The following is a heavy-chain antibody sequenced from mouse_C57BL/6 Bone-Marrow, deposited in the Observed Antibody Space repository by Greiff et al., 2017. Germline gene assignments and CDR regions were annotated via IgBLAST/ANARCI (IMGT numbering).Heavy chain of an antibody. J-gene: IGHJ3*01. V-gene: IGHV14-4*01. Sequence: VQLQQSGAELVRPGASVKLSCTASGFNIKDDYMHWVKQRPEQGLEWIGWIDPENGDTEYASKFQGKATITADTSSNTAYLQLSSLTSEDTAVYYCTTFYDGYPAWFAYWGQGTLVTVSA. CDR1: GFNIKDDY. CDR2: IDPENGDT. D-gene: IGHD2-3*01. CDR3: TTFYDGYPAWFAY.